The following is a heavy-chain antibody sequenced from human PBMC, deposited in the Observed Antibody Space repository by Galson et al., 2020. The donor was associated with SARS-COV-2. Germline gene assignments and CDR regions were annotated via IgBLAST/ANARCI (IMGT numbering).Heavy chain of an antibody. J-gene: IGHJ3*01. CDR2: ISYDGSTK. V-gene: IGHV3-30*04. CDR3: ARARSGSYREAFDV. D-gene: IGHD1-26*01. CDR1: GFTFSSYA. Sequence: GGSLRLSCAASGFTFSSYAMHWVRQAPGKGLEWVAIISYDGSTKYYADSVKGRFTISRDNSKNTLYVQMNSLRAEDTAVYYCARARSGSYREAFDVWGQGTMVTVSS.